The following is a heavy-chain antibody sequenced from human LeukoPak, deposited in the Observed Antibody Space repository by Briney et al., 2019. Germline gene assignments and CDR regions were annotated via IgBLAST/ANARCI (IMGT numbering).Heavy chain of an antibody. CDR1: GGTFSSYA. CDR3: ARVGSGYEFYYYYMDV. CDR2: IIPIFGTA. J-gene: IGHJ6*03. V-gene: IGHV1-69*05. D-gene: IGHD5-12*01. Sequence: ASVKVSCKASGGTFSSYAISWVRQAPGQGLEWMGGIIPIFGTANYAQKFQGGVTITTDESTSTAYMELSSLRSEDTAVYYCARVGSGYEFYYYYMDVWGKGTTVTVSS.